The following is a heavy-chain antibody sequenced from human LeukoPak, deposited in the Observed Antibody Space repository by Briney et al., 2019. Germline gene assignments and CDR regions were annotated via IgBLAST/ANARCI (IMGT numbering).Heavy chain of an antibody. Sequence: SQTVSLICTFSGSSHGTYSWIWIRHPRRKGLEGVRYIYSTGSTHYSPSLKSRVTMSLDTSNNHLSHRLNSLTASGTALFLLSRDRAEMATITNDAFDIWGQGTMVTVSS. CDR3: SRDRAEMATITNDAFDI. V-gene: IGHV4-4*09. J-gene: IGHJ3*02. D-gene: IGHD5-24*01. CDR2: IYSTGST. CDR1: GSSHGTYS.